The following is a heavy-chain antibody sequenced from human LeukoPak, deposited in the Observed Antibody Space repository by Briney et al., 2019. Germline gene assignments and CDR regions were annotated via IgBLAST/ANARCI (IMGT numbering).Heavy chain of an antibody. Sequence: GTLRLSCAASGFTFSSYGMSWIRQPPGKGLEWIGSIYYSGSTYYNPSLKSRVTISVDTSKNQFSLKLSSVTAADTAVYYCARGGYYGWGNDFRFDPWGQGTLVTVSS. CDR3: ARGGYYGWGNDFRFDP. D-gene: IGHD3-10*01. V-gene: IGHV4-39*07. CDR1: GFTFSSYG. CDR2: IYYSGST. J-gene: IGHJ5*02.